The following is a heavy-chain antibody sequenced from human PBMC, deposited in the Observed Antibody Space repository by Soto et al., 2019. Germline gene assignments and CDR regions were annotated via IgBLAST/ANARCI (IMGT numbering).Heavy chain of an antibody. D-gene: IGHD2-15*01. J-gene: IGHJ4*02. CDR2: IYWDDDK. CDR1: GFSLSTSGVG. CDR3: AHSPLGYSSGGSCHPAPGLNLGFDY. V-gene: IGHV2-5*02. Sequence: QITLKESGPTLVKPTQTLTLTCTFSGFSLSTSGVGVGWIRQPPGKALEWLALIYWDDDKRYSPSLKSRLTITKENSKNQVVLTMTNMDPVDTATYYFAHSPLGYSSGGSCHPAPGLNLGFDYWGQGTLVTVSS.